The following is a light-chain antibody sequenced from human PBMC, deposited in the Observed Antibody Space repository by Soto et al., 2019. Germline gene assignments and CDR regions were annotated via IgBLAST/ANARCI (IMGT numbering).Light chain of an antibody. CDR3: QQFGTSPLWT. CDR2: ETS. Sequence: EVVLTQSPGIMYLSPGERATLSCRASQTVGRSYLAWYQQKPGQAPRLLMYETSTRATGIPDRFSGSGSGTDFTLTISRLEPEDFAVYFCQQFGTSPLWTFGQGTKVDIK. V-gene: IGKV3-20*01. J-gene: IGKJ1*01. CDR1: QTVGRSY.